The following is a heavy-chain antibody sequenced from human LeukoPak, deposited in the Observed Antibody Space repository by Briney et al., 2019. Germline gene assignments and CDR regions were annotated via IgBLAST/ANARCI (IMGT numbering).Heavy chain of an antibody. CDR2: IIPIFGTA. CDR1: GGTFSSYA. V-gene: IGHV1-69*05. J-gene: IGHJ4*02. CDR3: ARDSSSGYYFGY. Sequence: SVKVSCKASGGTFSSYAISWVRQAPGQGLEWMGGIIPIFGTANYAQKSQGRVTITTDESTSTAYMELSSLRSEDTAVYYCARDSSSGYYFGYWGQGTLVTVSS. D-gene: IGHD3-22*01.